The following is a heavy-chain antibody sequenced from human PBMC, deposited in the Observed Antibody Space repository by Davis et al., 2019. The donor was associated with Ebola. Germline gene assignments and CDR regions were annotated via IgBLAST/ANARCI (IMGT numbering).Heavy chain of an antibody. V-gene: IGHV4-34*01. CDR3: ARRRGYSYGGADY. D-gene: IGHD5-18*01. CDR2: INHSGST. CDR1: GGSISSYY. J-gene: IGHJ4*02. Sequence: GSLRLSCTVSGGSISSYYWSWIRQPPGKGLEWIGEINHSGSTNYNPSLKSRVTISVDTSKNQFSLKLSSVTAADTAVYYCARRRGYSYGGADYWGQGTLVTVSS.